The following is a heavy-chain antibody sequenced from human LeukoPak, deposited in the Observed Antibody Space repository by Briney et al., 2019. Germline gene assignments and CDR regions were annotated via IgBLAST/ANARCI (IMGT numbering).Heavy chain of an antibody. J-gene: IGHJ4*02. Sequence: ETLSLTCTVSGGSISNYYWNWVRQAPGKGLEWVSYISSTSSTIYYADSVKGRFTISRDNAKNSLYLQMNSLRAEDTAVYYCARGGTGTMFDWGQGTLVTVSS. CDR3: ARGGTGTMFD. D-gene: IGHD1-7*01. V-gene: IGHV3-48*01. CDR2: ISSTSSTI. CDR1: GGSISNYY.